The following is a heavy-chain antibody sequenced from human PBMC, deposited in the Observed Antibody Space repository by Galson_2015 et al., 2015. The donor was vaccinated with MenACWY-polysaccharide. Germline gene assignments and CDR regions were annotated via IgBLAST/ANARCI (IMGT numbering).Heavy chain of an antibody. J-gene: IGHJ3*01. CDR1: GFTFKNYA. CDR3: VKGRSPSGHSGSWFSGADAFDS. V-gene: IGHV3-23*01. Sequence: SLRLSCAASGFTFKNYAMSWVRQAPGKGLEWVAAIGTGGSSTYYADSVRGRFTISRDNSKNTLFLQMNSLRVEDTAIYYCVKGRSPSGHSGSWFSGADAFDSWGQGTVVTVSS. D-gene: IGHD6-13*01. CDR2: IGTGGSST.